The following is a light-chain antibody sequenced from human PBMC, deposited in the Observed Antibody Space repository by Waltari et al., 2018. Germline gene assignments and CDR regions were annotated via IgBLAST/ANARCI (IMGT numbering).Light chain of an antibody. CDR1: QNLLFSSTNKNY. V-gene: IGKV4-1*01. Sequence: DIVMTQSPDSLTVSLGERATINCKSIQNLLFSSTNKNYLAWYQQKPGQPPKLLFYWASTRESGVPDRFSGSGSGTDFTLTISSLQAEDVAVYYCQQYFSVPETFGQGTKLEIK. CDR2: WAS. CDR3: QQYFSVPET. J-gene: IGKJ2*01.